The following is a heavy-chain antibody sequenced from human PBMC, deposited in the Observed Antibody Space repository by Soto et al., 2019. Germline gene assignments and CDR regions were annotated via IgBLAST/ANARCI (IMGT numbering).Heavy chain of an antibody. D-gene: IGHD2-15*01. CDR2: IIPILGIA. CDR1: GGTFSSYT. Sequence: ASVKVSCKASGGTFSSYTISWVRQAPGQGLEWMGRIIPILGIANYAQKFQGRVTITADKSTSTAYMELSSLRSEDTAVYYCAREFSNPDCSGGSCYSEGGYYYYYYMDVWGKGTTVTVSS. J-gene: IGHJ6*03. V-gene: IGHV1-69*04. CDR3: AREFSNPDCSGGSCYSEGGYYYYYYMDV.